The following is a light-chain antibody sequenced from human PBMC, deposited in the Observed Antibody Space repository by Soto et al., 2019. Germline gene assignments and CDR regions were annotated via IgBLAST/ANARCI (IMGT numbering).Light chain of an antibody. V-gene: IGLV1-44*01. CDR1: YSNIGSNT. J-gene: IGLJ2*01. Sequence: QSLLTQPPSVSATPGQRVTISCSGTYSNIGSNTVAWYQRLPGAAPKLLIYSNNERPSGVPDRLSGSKSGSSASLAISGLQSEDEADYYCAAWDDSLNSPRMLFGGGTKVTVL. CDR2: SNN. CDR3: AAWDDSLNSPRML.